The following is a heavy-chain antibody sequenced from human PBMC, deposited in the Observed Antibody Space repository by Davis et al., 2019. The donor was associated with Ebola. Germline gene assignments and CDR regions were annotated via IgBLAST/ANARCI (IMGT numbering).Heavy chain of an antibody. V-gene: IGHV1-3*01. J-gene: IGHJ6*02. CDR1: GYTFTSYA. D-gene: IGHD1-26*01. Sequence: ASVKVSCKASGYTFTSYAMHWVRQAPGQRLEWMGGIIPIFGTANYAQKFQGRVTMTRDTSTSTVYMELSSLRSEDTAVYYCARDYVGGMDVWGQGTTVTVSS. CDR2: IIPIFGTA. CDR3: ARDYVGGMDV.